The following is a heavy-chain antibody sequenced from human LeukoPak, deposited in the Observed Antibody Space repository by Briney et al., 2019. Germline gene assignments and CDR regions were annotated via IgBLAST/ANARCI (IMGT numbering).Heavy chain of an antibody. Sequence: GASVKVSCKTSGYTFRDYGITWVRQAPGQGLEWMGWIRNDNGNREYAQRIQGRVTMTRDTSTSTAYMELSSLRSEDTAVYYCAREKLELRLVGWFDPWGQGTLVTVSS. D-gene: IGHD1-7*01. CDR1: GYTFRDYG. J-gene: IGHJ5*02. V-gene: IGHV1-18*01. CDR3: AREKLELRLVGWFDP. CDR2: IRNDNGNR.